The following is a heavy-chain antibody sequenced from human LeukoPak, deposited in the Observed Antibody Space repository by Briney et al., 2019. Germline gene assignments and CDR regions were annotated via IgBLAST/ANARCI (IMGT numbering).Heavy chain of an antibody. CDR3: ASVVVVAASNYFDY. Sequence: PSQTLSLTCTVSGGSISSGDYYWSWIRQPPGEGLEWIGYIYYSGSTYYNPSLKSRVTISVDTSKNQFSLKLSSVTAADTAVYYCASVVVVAASNYFDYWGQGTLVTVSS. CDR1: GGSISSGDYY. CDR2: IYYSGST. D-gene: IGHD2-15*01. J-gene: IGHJ4*02. V-gene: IGHV4-30-4*01.